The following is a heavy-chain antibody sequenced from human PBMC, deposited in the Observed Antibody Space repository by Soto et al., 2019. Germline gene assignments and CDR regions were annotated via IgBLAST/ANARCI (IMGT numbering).Heavy chain of an antibody. J-gene: IGHJ5*02. CDR1: GGYIRSSSYY. CDR3: ARSNLFIAVAGNWFDP. CDR2: IYYSGST. D-gene: IGHD6-19*01. Sequence: SETQSLTCTVSGGYIRSSSYYWGWIRQPPGKGLEWIGSIYYSGSTYYNPSLKSRVTISVDTSKNQFSLKLSSVTAADTAVYYCARSNLFIAVAGNWFDPWGQGTLVTVSS. V-gene: IGHV4-39*01.